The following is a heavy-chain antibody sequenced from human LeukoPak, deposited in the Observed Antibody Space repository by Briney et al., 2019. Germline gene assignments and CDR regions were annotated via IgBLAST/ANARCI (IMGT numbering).Heavy chain of an antibody. Sequence: QPGGSLRLSCAASGFTFSSYEMNWVRQAPGKGLEWVSYINSSGSTIYYADSVKGRFTISRDNAKNSLYLHMNSLRAEDTAVYYCAREVRGVIIGWGQGTLVTVSS. J-gene: IGHJ4*02. CDR3: AREVRGVIIG. CDR1: GFTFSSYE. D-gene: IGHD3-10*01. V-gene: IGHV3-48*03. CDR2: INSSGSTI.